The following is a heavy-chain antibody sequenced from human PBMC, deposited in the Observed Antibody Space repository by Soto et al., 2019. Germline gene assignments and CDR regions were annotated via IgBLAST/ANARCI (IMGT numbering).Heavy chain of an antibody. Sequence: SETLSLTCAVSGASISSSDWWNWVRQPPGKGLEWIGEISHSGTTIYNPSLKSRVIISFDESQNHFSLILTSVTAADTAVYFCARDSKAPNDAWAFDYWGQGALVTVSS. CDR1: GASISSSDW. J-gene: IGHJ4*02. D-gene: IGHD1-1*01. CDR3: ARDSKAPNDAWAFDY. V-gene: IGHV4-4*02. CDR2: ISHSGTT.